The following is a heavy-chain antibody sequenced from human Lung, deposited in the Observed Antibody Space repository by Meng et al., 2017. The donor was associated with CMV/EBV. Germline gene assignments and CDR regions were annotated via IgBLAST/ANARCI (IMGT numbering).Heavy chain of an antibody. Sequence: SCAASGFTFSNYGMHWVRQAPGKGLEWVAVTWYDGSNKFYADSVKGRFTIFRDNSKNTLYLQMNSLRAEDTAVYHCAKEGEEGYCSSISCPPAHWXQGTLVTVSS. CDR1: GFTFSNYG. V-gene: IGHV3-33*06. CDR3: AKEGEEGYCSSISCPPAH. D-gene: IGHD2-2*01. CDR2: TWYDGSNK. J-gene: IGHJ4*02.